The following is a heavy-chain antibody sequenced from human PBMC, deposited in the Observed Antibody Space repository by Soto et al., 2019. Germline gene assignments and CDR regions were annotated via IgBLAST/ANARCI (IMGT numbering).Heavy chain of an antibody. CDR1: GFTFNNFY. V-gene: IGHV3-21*01. J-gene: IGHJ6*02. CDR2: ISGNSAYV. CDR3: ARAPRGDLYGMDV. Sequence: GGSLRLSCVASGFTFNNFYVNWVRQAPEKGLEWVSSISGNSAYVKYIDSVKGRFTISRDNAKTSLYLQMDSLRVEDTAVYFCARAPRGDLYGMDVWGQGTTVTVSS. D-gene: IGHD2-21*02.